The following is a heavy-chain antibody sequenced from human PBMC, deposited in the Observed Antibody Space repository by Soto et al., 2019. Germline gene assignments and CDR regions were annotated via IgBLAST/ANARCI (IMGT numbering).Heavy chain of an antibody. CDR2: INLSADRT. CDR3: AHSGPIATVAFDY. D-gene: IGHD6-13*01. V-gene: IGHV1-46*01. CDR1: GYIFTSYY. Sequence: GASLKVSCTSSGYIFTSYYMQWVRQAPGQGLEWMGIINLSADRTSYAQKFQGRFTVTMDTSTSTVYMELGSLRSEDTATYFCAHSGPIATVAFDYWGQGILVTVSS. J-gene: IGHJ4*02.